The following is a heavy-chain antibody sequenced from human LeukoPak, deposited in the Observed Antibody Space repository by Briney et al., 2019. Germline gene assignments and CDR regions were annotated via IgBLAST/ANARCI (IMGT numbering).Heavy chain of an antibody. CDR1: GYTFTSYG. CDR2: ISAYNGNT. Sequence: ASVKVSCKASGYTFTSYGVSWVRQAPGQGLEWMGWISAYNGNTNYAQKLQGRVTMTTDTSTSTAYMELRSLRSDDTAVYYCARDRGSSIVRYFDYWGQGTLVTVSS. J-gene: IGHJ4*02. CDR3: ARDRGSSIVRYFDY. D-gene: IGHD1-26*01. V-gene: IGHV1-18*01.